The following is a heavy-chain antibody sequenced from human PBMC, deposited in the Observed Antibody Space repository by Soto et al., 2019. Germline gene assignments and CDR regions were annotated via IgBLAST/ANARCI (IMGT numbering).Heavy chain of an antibody. CDR3: ATDHCTGSRCYSDY. CDR1: GFTFDDYA. CDR2: ISWNSGSI. V-gene: IGHV3-9*01. J-gene: IGHJ4*02. D-gene: IGHD2-8*02. Sequence: EVQLVESGGGLVQPGRSLRLSCAASGFTFDDYAMHWVRQAPGKGLEWVSGISWNSGSIGYADSVKGRFTISRDNAKNSLHLQMNSLRAEDTALYYCATDHCTGSRCYSDYWGQGTLVTVSS.